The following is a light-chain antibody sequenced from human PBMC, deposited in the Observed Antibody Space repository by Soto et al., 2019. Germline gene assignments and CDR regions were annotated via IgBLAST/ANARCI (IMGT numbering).Light chain of an antibody. V-gene: IGKV3-15*01. J-gene: IGKJ2*01. CDR1: QSVSSN. CDR2: GAS. Sequence: EIVMTQSPATLSVSPGERATLSCRASQSVSSNLAWYQQKPGQAPRLLIYGASTRATGIPARFSGSGSGTEFTLTISSLQSEDFAVYYCQRYNDYQYIFGQGTKLEMK. CDR3: QRYNDYQYI.